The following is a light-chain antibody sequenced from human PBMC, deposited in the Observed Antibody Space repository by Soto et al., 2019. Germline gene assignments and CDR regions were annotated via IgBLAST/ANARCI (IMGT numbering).Light chain of an antibody. J-gene: IGKJ3*01. CDR3: QQYGSSPVT. Sequence: EIVLTQSPGTLSLSPGERATLSCRASQSVSSSYLAWYQQKPGQAPRLLIYGASSRATGIPDRFSGSGSGTDFTLTISRLEPEDFAVYYWQQYGSSPVTFGPGNKVDIK. CDR2: GAS. CDR1: QSVSSSY. V-gene: IGKV3-20*01.